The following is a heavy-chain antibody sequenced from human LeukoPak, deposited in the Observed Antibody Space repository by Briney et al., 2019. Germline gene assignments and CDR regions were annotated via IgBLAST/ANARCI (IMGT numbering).Heavy chain of an antibody. J-gene: IGHJ4*02. CDR2: INSDGTIT. CDR1: RFTFSGYW. CDR3: VREGNNYGFDY. V-gene: IGHV3-74*01. Sequence: GGSLRLSCAASRFTFSGYWMHWVRQAPGKGLVWVSRINSDGTITGYADSVKGRFTISRDNAKNTLYLQMNSLGAEDTAVYYCVREGNNYGFDYWGQGTLVTVSS. D-gene: IGHD5-18*01.